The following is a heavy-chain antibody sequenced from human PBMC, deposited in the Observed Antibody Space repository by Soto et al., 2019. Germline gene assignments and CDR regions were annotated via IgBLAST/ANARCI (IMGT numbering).Heavy chain of an antibody. V-gene: IGHV4-34*01. CDR2: INHSGST. D-gene: IGHD2-2*01. Sequence: SETLSLTCAVYGGSFSGYYWSWIRQPPGKGLEWIGEINHSGSTNYNPSLKSRVTISVDTSKNQFSLKLSSVTAADTAVYYCARGVGGYCSSTSCYRKLYYYYYGMDVWGQGTTVTVSS. J-gene: IGHJ6*02. CDR1: GGSFSGYY. CDR3: ARGVGGYCSSTSCYRKLYYYYYGMDV.